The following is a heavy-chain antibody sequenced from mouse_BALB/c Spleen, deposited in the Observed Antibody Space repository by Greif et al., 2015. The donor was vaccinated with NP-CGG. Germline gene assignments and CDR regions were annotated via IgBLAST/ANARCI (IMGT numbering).Heavy chain of an antibody. D-gene: IGHD1-1*01. CDR3: AFYCSRGYYAMDS. V-gene: IGHV5-17*02. Sequence: EVKLVESGGGLVQPGGSRKLTCAASGFTFSSFGMHWVRQAPEKGLEWVAYISSGSSTIYYADTVKGRFTISSYSPKNTLCLQMTSLGAEDTAMYYCAFYCSRGYYAMDSCGQGTSVPVSS. CDR2: ISSGSSTI. J-gene: IGHJ4*01. CDR1: GFTFSSFG.